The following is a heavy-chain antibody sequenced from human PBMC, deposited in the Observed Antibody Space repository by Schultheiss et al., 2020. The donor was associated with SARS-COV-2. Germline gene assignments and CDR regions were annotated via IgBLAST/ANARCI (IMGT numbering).Heavy chain of an antibody. CDR3: ARVRDSSGWYRYYYMDV. J-gene: IGHJ6*03. Sequence: SETLSLTCTVSGGSISSYYWSWIRQPPGKGLEWIGYIYYSGSTNYNPSLKSRVTISVDKSKNQFSLKLSSVTAADTAVYYCARVRDSSGWYRYYYMDVWGKGTTVTVSS. D-gene: IGHD6-19*01. CDR2: IYYSGST. V-gene: IGHV4-59*12. CDR1: GGSISSYY.